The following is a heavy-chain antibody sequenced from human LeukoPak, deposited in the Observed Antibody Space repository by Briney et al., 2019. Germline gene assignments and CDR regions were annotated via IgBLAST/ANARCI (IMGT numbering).Heavy chain of an antibody. CDR2: ISSSSSYI. CDR3: ARGGHYGDYVFAFDI. J-gene: IGHJ3*02. Sequence: GGSLRLSCAASGFTFSSYSMNWVRQAPGKGLEWVSSISSSSSYIYYADSVKGRFTISRDNAKNSLYLQMNSLRAEDTAVYYCARGGHYGDYVFAFDIWGRGTMVTVSS. CDR1: GFTFSSYS. D-gene: IGHD4-17*01. V-gene: IGHV3-21*01.